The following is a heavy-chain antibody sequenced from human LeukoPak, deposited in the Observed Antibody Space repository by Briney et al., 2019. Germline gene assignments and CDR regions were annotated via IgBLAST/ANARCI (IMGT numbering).Heavy chain of an antibody. J-gene: IGHJ3*02. D-gene: IGHD5-18*01. Sequence: GGSLRLSCAASGFTLSSYWMHWVRQTQGMGLVWVSRINSDGGATTYADSVKGRFTISRDNAKNSLYLQMDSLRADDTAVYYCARDIQRWAFDIWGQGTMVTVSS. CDR2: INSDGGAT. CDR1: GFTLSSYW. V-gene: IGHV3-74*01. CDR3: ARDIQRWAFDI.